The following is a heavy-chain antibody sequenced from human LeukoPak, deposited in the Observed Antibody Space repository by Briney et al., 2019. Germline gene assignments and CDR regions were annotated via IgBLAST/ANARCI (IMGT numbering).Heavy chain of an antibody. D-gene: IGHD3-3*01. CDR3: ARDFSAFDI. CDR2: ISYDGSNK. J-gene: IGHJ3*02. CDR1: RFTFSSYA. V-gene: IGHV3-30-3*01. Sequence: GGSLRLSCAASRFTFSSYAMHWVRQAPGKGLEWVAVISYDGSNKYYADSVKGRFTISRDNSKNTLYLQMNSLRAEDTAVYYCARDFSAFDIWGQGTMVTVSS.